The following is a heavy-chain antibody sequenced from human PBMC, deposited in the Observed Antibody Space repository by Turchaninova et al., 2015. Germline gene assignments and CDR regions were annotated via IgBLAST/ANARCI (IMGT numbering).Heavy chain of an antibody. J-gene: IGHJ3*02. D-gene: IGHD4-17*01. Sequence: QLLLQESGPGLVKPSETLSLTCSVSGGSISISNYYWGWIRQSPGKGLGWLWSVYFRWYTSYNASLQSRVTITVAPSKKPFSLRLSAVTAAYTAVYYLARGRRAMTTGALHDTFDIWGQGTVVTVSS. CDR3: ARGRRAMTTGALHDTFDI. CDR1: GGSISISNYY. CDR2: VYFRWYT. V-gene: IGHV4-39*07.